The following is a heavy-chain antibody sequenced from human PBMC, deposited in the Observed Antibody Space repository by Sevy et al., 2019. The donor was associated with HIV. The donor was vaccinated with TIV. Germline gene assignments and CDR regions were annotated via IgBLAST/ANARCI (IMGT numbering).Heavy chain of an antibody. CDR2: ISYDGSNK. V-gene: IGHV3-30-3*01. D-gene: IGHD1-26*01. CDR1: GFTFSSYA. J-gene: IGHJ3*02. Sequence: GGSLRLSCAASGFTFSSYAMHWVRQAPGKGLEWVAVISYDGSNKYYADSVKGRFTISRDNSKNTLYLQMNSLRAEDTAVYYFARDRAWESGAFDIWGQGTMVTVSS. CDR3: ARDRAWESGAFDI.